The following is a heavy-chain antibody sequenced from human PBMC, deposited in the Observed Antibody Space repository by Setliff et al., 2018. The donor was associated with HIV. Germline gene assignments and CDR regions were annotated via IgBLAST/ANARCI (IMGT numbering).Heavy chain of an antibody. CDR3: ARDNYDDYSRVQMDV. Sequence: ASVKVSCKASGYTFTSYYMHWVRQAPGQGLQWMGIINPSGGSTTYAQKFQGRVTMTRDTSTTTIFMELSSLRSDDTAMYYCARDNYDDYSRVQMDVWGKGTTVTVSS. D-gene: IGHD4-17*01. V-gene: IGHV1-46*01. CDR2: INPSGGST. CDR1: GYTFTSYY. J-gene: IGHJ6*04.